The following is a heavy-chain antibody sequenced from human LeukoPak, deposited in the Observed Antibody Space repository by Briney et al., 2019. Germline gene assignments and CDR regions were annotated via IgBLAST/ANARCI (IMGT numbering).Heavy chain of an antibody. CDR2: ISGSAHKI. CDR3: AGRVTGYSSGYVY. D-gene: IGHD5-18*01. V-gene: IGHV3-23*01. J-gene: IGHJ4*02. CDR1: GFTFSNYA. Sequence: GGSLRLSCVASGFTFSNYAMSWVRQAPEKGLDWGSVISGSAHKIRYADSVKGRFTISRDNSENTVYLQMNNLKAEDTALYYCAGRVTGYSSGYVYWGQGTLVTVSS.